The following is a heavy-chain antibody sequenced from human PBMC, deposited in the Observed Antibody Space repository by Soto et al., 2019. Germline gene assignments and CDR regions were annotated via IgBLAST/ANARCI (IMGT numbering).Heavy chain of an antibody. V-gene: IGHV3-30*18. CDR3: AKGGGSARDFDY. CDR1: GFTFGDYG. Sequence: PGRSLRLSCTVSGFTFGDYGIHWVRQAPGKGLEWVASTSYDGNNKYYADSLKGRFTISRDNSKKMVYLQMTSLGPEDTAVYYCAKGGGSARDFDYWGQGALVTVSS. J-gene: IGHJ4*02. CDR2: TSYDGNNK. D-gene: IGHD1-26*01.